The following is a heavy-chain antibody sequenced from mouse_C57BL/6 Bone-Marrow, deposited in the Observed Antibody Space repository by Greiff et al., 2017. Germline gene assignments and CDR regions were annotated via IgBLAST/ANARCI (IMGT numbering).Heavy chain of an antibody. CDR1: GYAFSSSW. J-gene: IGHJ1*03. V-gene: IGHV1-82*01. CDR2: IYPGDGDT. CDR3: ARGGDDYGYFDV. Sequence: QVQLQQSGPELVKPGASVQISCKASGYAFSSSWLNWVKQRPGKGLEWIGRIYPGDGDTTYNGKFKGKATLTADKSSSTAYMQLSSLTSKNSAVYVCARGGDDYGYFDVWGTGTTVTVSS. D-gene: IGHD2-4*01.